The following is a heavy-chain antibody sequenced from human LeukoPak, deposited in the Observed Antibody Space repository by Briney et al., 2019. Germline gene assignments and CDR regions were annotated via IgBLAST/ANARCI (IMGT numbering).Heavy chain of an antibody. Sequence: AETLSLTCAVYGGSFSGHYWKWVRQPPGKGLEWIGEINHSGSTNYNPSLKSRVTMSIDTSKNQFSLKQSSVTAAETAVYYCARGVSGHMDVWGKGTTVTVSS. J-gene: IGHJ6*03. CDR2: INHSGST. D-gene: IGHD3-3*01. V-gene: IGHV4-34*01. CDR1: GGSFSGHY. CDR3: ARGVSGHMDV.